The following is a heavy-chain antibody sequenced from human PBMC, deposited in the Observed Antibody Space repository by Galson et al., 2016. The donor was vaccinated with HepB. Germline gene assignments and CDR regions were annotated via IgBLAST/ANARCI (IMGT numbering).Heavy chain of an antibody. J-gene: IGHJ4*02. V-gene: IGHV3-30*04. D-gene: IGHD6-19*01. Sequence: SLRLSCAASGFAFNNYTMHWVRQAPGKGLEWVSVITYDGRNRFYADSVKGRFTVARDNSKSTLYLQMNSLRLEDTAVYYCARDRIPVTGTDYFDYWGQGALVTVSP. CDR1: GFAFNNYT. CDR2: ITYDGRNR. CDR3: ARDRIPVTGTDYFDY.